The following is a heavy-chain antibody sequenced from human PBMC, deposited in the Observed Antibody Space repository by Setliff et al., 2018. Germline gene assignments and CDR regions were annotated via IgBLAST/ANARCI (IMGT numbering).Heavy chain of an antibody. Sequence: PSETLSLTCTVSGDSVSSDRFHWGWFRQSAGKGLEWIGRLRIGFSNIYNPSLASRVTISVDTSKNQFSLKLDSVTAADTAVYYCARDLYCGGHCYQLFDSWGQGTLVTVSS. CDR3: ARDLYCGGHCYQLFDS. J-gene: IGHJ4*02. D-gene: IGHD2-21*02. CDR1: GDSVSSDRFH. CDR2: LRIGFSN. V-gene: IGHV4-61*02.